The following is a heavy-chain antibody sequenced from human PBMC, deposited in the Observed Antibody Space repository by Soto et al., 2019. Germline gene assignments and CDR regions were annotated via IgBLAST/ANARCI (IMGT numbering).Heavy chain of an antibody. CDR1: GGTFGTYT. D-gene: IGHD5-18*01. J-gene: IGHJ4*02. V-gene: IGHV1-69*02. CDR2: IIPFLDIT. CDR3: ARDTTY. Sequence: QVQLVQSGAEVKKPGSSVKVSCKASGGTFGTYTISWVRQAPGQGLEWMGRIIPFLDITDYAQKFQGRITITAGKSTTTVYMELKSLRSEDTAVYFCARDTTYWGQGTLVTVSS.